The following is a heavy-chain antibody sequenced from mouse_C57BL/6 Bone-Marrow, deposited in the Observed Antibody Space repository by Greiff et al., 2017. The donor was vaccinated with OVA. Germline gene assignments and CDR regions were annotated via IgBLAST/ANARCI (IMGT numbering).Heavy chain of an antibody. D-gene: IGHD1-3*01. J-gene: IGHJ3*01. CDR1: GFTFSSYD. Sequence: DVLLVESGGDLVKPGGSLKLSCTASGFTFSSYDMSWVRQTPGKRLEWVATISSSGGCTCYTDSVKGRFTFSRHNAKNTLYLQMSSLKSEDTAMYYCVRSGFFADWGKGTLVTVSA. CDR2: ISSSGGCT. V-gene: IGHV5-6*01. CDR3: VRSGFFAD.